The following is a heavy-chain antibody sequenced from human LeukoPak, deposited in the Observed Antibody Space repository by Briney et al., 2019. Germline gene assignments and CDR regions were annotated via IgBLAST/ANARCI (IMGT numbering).Heavy chain of an antibody. D-gene: IGHD1-26*01. Sequence: PGGSLRLSCAASGFTFSSYGMSWVRQAPGKGLEWVSGISGSGGSTYYADSVKGRFTISRDNSKNTLYLQMNSLRAEDTAVYYCAKEGYSGSYYAFYYYYMDVWGKGTTVTISS. CDR2: ISGSGGST. CDR3: AKEGYSGSYYAFYYYYMDV. V-gene: IGHV3-23*01. CDR1: GFTFSSYG. J-gene: IGHJ6*03.